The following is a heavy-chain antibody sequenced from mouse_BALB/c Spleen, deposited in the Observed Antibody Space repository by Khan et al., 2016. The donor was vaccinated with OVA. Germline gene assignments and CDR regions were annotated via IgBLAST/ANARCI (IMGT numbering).Heavy chain of an antibody. CDR1: GFTFSNSG. CDR2: ISSGDTT. J-gene: IGHJ3*01. Sequence: EVELVESGGGLVKPGGSLKLSCAASGFTFSNSGVSWVRQTPEKRLEWVASISSGDTTYYPDSVKGRFTISRDNARNILYLQMSSLRSEDTAMYYCARDYWFAYWGQGTLVTVSA. V-gene: IGHV5-6-5*01. CDR3: ARDYWFAY.